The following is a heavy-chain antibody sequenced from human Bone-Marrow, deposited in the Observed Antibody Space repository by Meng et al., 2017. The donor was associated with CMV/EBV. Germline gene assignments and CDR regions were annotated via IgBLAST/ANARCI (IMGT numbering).Heavy chain of an antibody. CDR3: AREGPGIAVAGPYYFDY. J-gene: IGHJ4*02. CDR2: TYYRSKWYN. Sequence: SETLSLTCALSGDSVSSNSAAWNWIRQSPSRGLEWLGRTYYRSKWYNDYAVSVKSRITINPDTSKNQFSLQLNSVTPEDTAVYYCAREGPGIAVAGPYYFDYWGQGTLVTVSS. D-gene: IGHD6-19*01. V-gene: IGHV6-1*01. CDR1: GDSVSSNSAA.